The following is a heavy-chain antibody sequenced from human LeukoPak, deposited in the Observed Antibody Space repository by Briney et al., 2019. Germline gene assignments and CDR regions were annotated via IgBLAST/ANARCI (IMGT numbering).Heavy chain of an antibody. J-gene: IGHJ4*02. CDR2: INPSGGST. CDR3: AREGITGTIGLGF. V-gene: IGHV1-46*01. D-gene: IGHD1-20*01. CDR1: GYTFTSYY. Sequence: WASVTVSCKAPGYTFTSYYMHWVRQAPGQGLEWMGIINPSGGSTSYAQKFQGRVTMTRDMSTSTVYMELSSLRSEDTAVYYCAREGITGTIGLGFGGQGTLVTVSS.